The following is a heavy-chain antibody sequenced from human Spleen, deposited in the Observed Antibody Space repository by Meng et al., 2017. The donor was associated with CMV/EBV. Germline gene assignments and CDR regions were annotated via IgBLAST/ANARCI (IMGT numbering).Heavy chain of an antibody. V-gene: IGHV4-61*01. J-gene: IGHJ4*02. CDR2: VYYTGST. CDR1: GGSVSSGCCY. D-gene: IGHD2-2*02. Sequence: SETLSLTCTVSGGSVSSGCCYWTWIRQPPGKEVEYIGHVYYTGSTNYNPSLRSRVTISVDMSKNQFSLRLDSVTAADTAIYHCARGCYTTSCYRGSFDYWGQGKVVTVSS. CDR3: ARGCYTTSCYRGSFDY.